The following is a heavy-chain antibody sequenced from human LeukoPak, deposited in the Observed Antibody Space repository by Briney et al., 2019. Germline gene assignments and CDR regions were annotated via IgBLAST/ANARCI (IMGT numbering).Heavy chain of an antibody. CDR1: GFTFSDYY. J-gene: IGHJ4*02. Sequence: SGGSLILSCAASGFTFSDYYMSWIRQAPGKGPEWLSYISSSGTTIYYADSVKGRFTISRDNAKNSLYLQMNSLRAEDTAVYYCARGVLNPQLYGYWGQGTLVTVSS. CDR2: ISSSGTTI. D-gene: IGHD2-2*01. CDR3: ARGVLNPQLYGY. V-gene: IGHV3-11*04.